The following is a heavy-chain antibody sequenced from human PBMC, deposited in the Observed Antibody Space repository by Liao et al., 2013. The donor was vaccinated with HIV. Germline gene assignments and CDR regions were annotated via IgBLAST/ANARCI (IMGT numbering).Heavy chain of an antibody. CDR3: ARAFRGPFDY. CDR1: GASISTYS. CDR2: VSAGGST. D-gene: IGHD2/OR15-2a*01. V-gene: IGHV4-4*07. J-gene: IGHJ4*02. Sequence: QVQLQESGPRLVQPSEALSLTCTVSGASISTYSWSWVRQPAGKGLEWLGRVSAGGSTRYNPSLQSRLTMSVDTSKNQFSLKLSSVTAADTAVYYCARAFRGPFDYWGQGTLVTVSS.